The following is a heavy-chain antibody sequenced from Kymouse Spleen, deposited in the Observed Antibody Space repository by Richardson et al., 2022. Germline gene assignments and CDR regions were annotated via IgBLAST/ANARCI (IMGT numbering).Heavy chain of an antibody. Sequence: EVQLVESGGGLVQPGGSLRLSCAASGFTFSSYWMSWVRQAPGKGLEWVANIKQDGSEKYYVDSVKGRFTISRDNAKNSLYLQMNSLRAEDTAVYYCARRDSSGWYYYYYGMDVWGQGTTVTVSS. CDR2: IKQDGSEK. J-gene: IGHJ6*02. D-gene: IGHD6-19*01. CDR1: GFTFSSYW. CDR3: ARRDSSGWYYYYYGMDV. V-gene: IGHV3-7*01.